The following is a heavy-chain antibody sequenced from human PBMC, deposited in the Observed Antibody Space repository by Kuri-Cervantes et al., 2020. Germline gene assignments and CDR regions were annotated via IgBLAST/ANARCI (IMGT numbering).Heavy chain of an antibody. Sequence: SETLSLTCTVSGGSISSYYWSWIRQPPGKGLEWIGYIYYSGSTYYNPSLKSRVTISVDTSKNQFSLKLSSVTAADTAVYYCARHFAGYSYGEGWFDPWGQGTLVTVSS. CDR3: ARHFAGYSYGEGWFDP. V-gene: IGHV4-59*06. CDR2: IYYSGST. D-gene: IGHD5-18*01. CDR1: GGSISSYY. J-gene: IGHJ5*02.